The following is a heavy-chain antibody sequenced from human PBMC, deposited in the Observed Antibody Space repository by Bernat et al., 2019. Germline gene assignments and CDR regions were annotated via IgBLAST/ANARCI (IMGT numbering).Heavy chain of an antibody. CDR2: ISGSGGST. D-gene: IGHD3-3*02. CDR1: GFTFSSYA. V-gene: IGHV3-23*01. J-gene: IGHJ3*02. CDR3: AKDLGNFGVVPHNAFDI. Sequence: EVQLLESGGGLVQPGGSLRLSCAASGFTFSSYAMSWVRQAPGKGLEWVSAISGSGGSTYYADSVKGRFTISRDNSKNTLYLQMNSLRAEDTAVYYCAKDLGNFGVVPHNAFDIWGQGTMVTVSS.